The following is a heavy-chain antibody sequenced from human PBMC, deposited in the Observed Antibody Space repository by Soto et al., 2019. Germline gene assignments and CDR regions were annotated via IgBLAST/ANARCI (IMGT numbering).Heavy chain of an antibody. Sequence: PSETLSLTCTVSGVSVNSDYYYWTWIRQPPGKGLEWIGYIYSSGRTNYNPSLASRLAMSVNTSRNQFSLRLSSVTAADTAVFYCAREFSNSPEAFDYWGQGALVTVS. CDR1: GVSVNSDYYY. J-gene: IGHJ4*02. D-gene: IGHD1-1*01. CDR2: IYSSGRT. CDR3: AREFSNSPEAFDY. V-gene: IGHV4-61*01.